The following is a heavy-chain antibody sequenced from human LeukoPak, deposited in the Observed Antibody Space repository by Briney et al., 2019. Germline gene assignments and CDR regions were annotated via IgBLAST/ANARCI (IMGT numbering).Heavy chain of an antibody. CDR1: GGSMSSFY. J-gene: IGHJ4*02. CDR2: IYYSGTT. CDR3: ARSLDYYDSSGYHFDY. Sequence: SETLSLTCTVSGGSMSSFYWSWIRQPPGKGLEWIGYIYYSGTTNYNPSLKSRVTISVDTSKNQFSLKLSSVTAADTAVYYCARSLDYYDSSGYHFDYWGQGTLVTVSS. D-gene: IGHD3-22*01. V-gene: IGHV4-59*01.